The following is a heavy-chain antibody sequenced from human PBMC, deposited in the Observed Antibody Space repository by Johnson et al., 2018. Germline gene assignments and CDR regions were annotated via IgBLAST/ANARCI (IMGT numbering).Heavy chain of an antibody. CDR3: ARDLSLVTATHDAFDI. V-gene: IGHV1-69*12. Sequence: QVQLVQSGAEVKKPGSSVKVSCKASGGTFSSYAISWVRQAPGQGLEWMGGIIPIFGTANYAQKFQGRVTITADESTSTAYMELSSLRSEATAVYYCARDLSLVTATHDAFDIWGQGTMVTVSS. CDR1: GGTFSSYA. CDR2: IIPIFGTA. D-gene: IGHD2-21*02. J-gene: IGHJ3*02.